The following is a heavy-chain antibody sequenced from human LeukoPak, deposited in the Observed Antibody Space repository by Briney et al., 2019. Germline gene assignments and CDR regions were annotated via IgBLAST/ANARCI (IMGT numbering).Heavy chain of an antibody. D-gene: IGHD4-17*01. CDR1: GFTFSAYG. CDR3: AKDPNGDYIGTFDI. J-gene: IGHJ3*02. Sequence: GGSLRLSCAASGFTFSAYGMSWVRQSPRKGLEWVSGVSGADGTTYYADSVKGRFTISRDNSKNTLYLQMNSLRTEDTAVYYCAKDPNGDYIGTFDIWGQGTMVTVSS. V-gene: IGHV3-23*01. CDR2: VSGADGTT.